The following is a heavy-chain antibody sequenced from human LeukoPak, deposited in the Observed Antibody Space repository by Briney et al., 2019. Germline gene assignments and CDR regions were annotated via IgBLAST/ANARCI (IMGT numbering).Heavy chain of an antibody. CDR1: GFTFSTYS. J-gene: IGHJ1*01. CDR3: ARRAGIAGYFQH. V-gene: IGHV3-48*01. D-gene: IGHD2-21*01. CDR2: ISSSSSI. Sequence: GGSLRLSCAASGFTFSTYSMNWVRQAPGKGLEWVSYISSSSSIYYADSVKGRFTISRDNAKNSLYLQMNSLRAEDTAVYYCARRAGIAGYFQHWGQGTLVTVSS.